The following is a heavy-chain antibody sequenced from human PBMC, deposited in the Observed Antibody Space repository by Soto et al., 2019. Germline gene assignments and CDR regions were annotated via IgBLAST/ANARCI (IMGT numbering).Heavy chain of an antibody. CDR3: ASGVYSSSAYYYYYGMDV. J-gene: IGHJ6*02. D-gene: IGHD6-13*01. CDR1: GLKFSSYS. Sequence: PGGSMRLSCAASGLKFSSYSMHWVRKATGKGLEWVAVISYDGSNKYYADSVKGRFTISRDNSKNTLYLQMNSLRAEDTAVYYCASGVYSSSAYYYYYGMDVWGQGTTVTVSS. V-gene: IGHV3-30-3*01. CDR2: ISYDGSNK.